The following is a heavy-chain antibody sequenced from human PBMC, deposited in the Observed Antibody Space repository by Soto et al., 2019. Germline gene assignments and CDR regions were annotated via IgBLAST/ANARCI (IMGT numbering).Heavy chain of an antibody. CDR1: GFTFSRYA. V-gene: IGHV3-30*03. CDR3: ARGTIVARQHLDY. Sequence: QVQLVESGGGVVQPGKSLRLSCAASGFTFSRYAMHWARQAPGKGLEWVTVISIGGGDEYYAESVKGRFTISRDDSKNTLYLQMDSLIVEDTAVYYCARGTIVARQHLDYWGQGTLVTVSS. D-gene: IGHD6-6*01. J-gene: IGHJ4*02. CDR2: ISIGGGDE.